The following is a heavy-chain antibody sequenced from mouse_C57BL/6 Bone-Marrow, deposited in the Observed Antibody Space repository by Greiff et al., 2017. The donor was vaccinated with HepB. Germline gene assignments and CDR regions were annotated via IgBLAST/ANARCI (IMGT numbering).Heavy chain of an antibody. CDR3: ARAYYYGTWYFDV. V-gene: IGHV1-64*01. Sequence: QVHVKQPGAELVKPGASVKLSCRASGYTFTSYWMHWVKQRPGQGLEWIGMIHPNSGSTNYNEKFKSKATLTVDKSSSTAYMQLSSLTSEDSAVYYCARAYYYGTWYFDVWGTGTTVTVSS. J-gene: IGHJ1*03. CDR1: GYTFTSYW. D-gene: IGHD1-1*01. CDR2: IHPNSGST.